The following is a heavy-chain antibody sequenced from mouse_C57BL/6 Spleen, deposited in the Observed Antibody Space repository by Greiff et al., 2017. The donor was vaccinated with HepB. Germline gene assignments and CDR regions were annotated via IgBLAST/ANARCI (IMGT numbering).Heavy chain of an antibody. J-gene: IGHJ3*01. CDR1: GYTFTSYW. V-gene: IGHV1-52*01. CDR2: IDPSDSET. D-gene: IGHD2-5*01. CDR3: ARGDYYSNYGVCFAY. Sequence: VQLQQSGAELVRPGSSVKLSCKASGYTFTSYWMHWVKQRPIQGLEWIGNIDPSDSETHYNQKFKDKATLTVDKSSSTAYMQLSSLTSEDSAVYYCARGDYYSNYGVCFAYWGQGTLVTVSA.